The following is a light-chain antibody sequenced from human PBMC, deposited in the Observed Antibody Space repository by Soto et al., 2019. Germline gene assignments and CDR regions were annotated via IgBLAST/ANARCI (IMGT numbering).Light chain of an antibody. CDR3: QQRSNWPLT. CDR2: AAS. J-gene: IGKJ4*01. Sequence: IVMAQSPATLSLSPWERATLSCRASQGVSSSHLAWYQHKPGQAPRLLIYAASSRATGSPDRFSGGGSGTEFTLTISSLQPEDFAVYYCQQRSNWPLTFGRGTKVDIK. V-gene: IGKV3D-20*02. CDR1: QGVSSSH.